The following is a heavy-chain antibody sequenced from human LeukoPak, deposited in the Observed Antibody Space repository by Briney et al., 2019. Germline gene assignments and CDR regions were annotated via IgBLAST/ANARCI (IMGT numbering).Heavy chain of an antibody. CDR2: ISSSSSYI. D-gene: IGHD2-15*01. J-gene: IGHJ3*02. CDR3: ASPRELLHAFDI. V-gene: IGHV3-21*01. Sequence: PGGSLRLSCAASGFTFSSYSMNWVRQAPGKGLEWVSSISSSSSYIYYADSVKGRFTISRDNAKNSLYPQMNSLRAEDTAVYYCASPRELLHAFDIWGQGTMVTVSS. CDR1: GFTFSSYS.